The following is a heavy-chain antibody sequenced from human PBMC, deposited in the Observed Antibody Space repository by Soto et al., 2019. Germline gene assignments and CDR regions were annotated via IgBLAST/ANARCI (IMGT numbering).Heavy chain of an antibody. V-gene: IGHV1-69*13. CDR3: ARPYSGIWSGYYFYGMDV. CDR1: GGTFSSYA. D-gene: IGHD3-3*01. J-gene: IGHJ6*02. CDR2: IIPIFGTA. Sequence: SVKVSCKASGGTFSSYAISWVRQAPGQGLEWMGGIIPIFGTANYAQKFQGRVTITADESTSTAYMELSSLRSEDTAVYYCARPYSGIWSGYYFYGMDVWGQGTTVTVSS.